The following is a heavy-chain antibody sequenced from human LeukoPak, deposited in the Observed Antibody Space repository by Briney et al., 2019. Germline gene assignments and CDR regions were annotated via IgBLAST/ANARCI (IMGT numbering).Heavy chain of an antibody. J-gene: IGHJ4*02. CDR1: GFTFSSYA. Sequence: GGSLRLSCAASGFTFSSYAMSWVRQAPGKGLEWVSAISGSGGSTYYADSVKGRFTISRDNSKNTLYLQMNSLRAEDTAVYYCARDSGSYYGVDYWGQGTLVTVSS. D-gene: IGHD1-26*01. V-gene: IGHV3-23*01. CDR3: ARDSGSYYGVDY. CDR2: ISGSGGST.